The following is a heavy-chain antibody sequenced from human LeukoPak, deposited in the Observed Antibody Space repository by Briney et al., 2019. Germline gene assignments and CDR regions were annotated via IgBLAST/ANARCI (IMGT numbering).Heavy chain of an antibody. J-gene: IGHJ4*02. CDR1: GYSFTSYW. CDR2: IYPGDSDT. CDR3: ARGRTTRAYYFDY. Sequence: PGESLKISCKGSGYSFTSYWIGWVRQMPGKGLEWMGIIYPGDSDTRYRPSFQGQVTISADKSISTAYLQWSSLKASDTAMYYCARGRTTRAYYFDYWGQGTLVTVSS. D-gene: IGHD4-11*01. V-gene: IGHV5-51*01.